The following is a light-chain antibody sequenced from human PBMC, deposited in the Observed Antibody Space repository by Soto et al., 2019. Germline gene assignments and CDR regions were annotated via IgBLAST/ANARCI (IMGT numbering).Light chain of an antibody. CDR1: QTISMY. CDR2: AAS. V-gene: IGKV1-39*01. Sequence: DIPMTPSPSSLSASVGDRVTITCRASQTISMYLNWYQQKPGKAPKLLIFAASSLQSGVPSRFSGSGSGTDFTLTISSLQPEDFATYYCQQSYSTPLTFGGGTNVESK. CDR3: QQSYSTPLT. J-gene: IGKJ4*01.